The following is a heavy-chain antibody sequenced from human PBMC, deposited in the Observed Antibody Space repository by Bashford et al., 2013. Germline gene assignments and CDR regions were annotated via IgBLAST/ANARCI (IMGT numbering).Heavy chain of an antibody. J-gene: IGHJ6*02. CDR3: ARELATQAGGYYYYYGMDV. Sequence: SETLSLTCAVYGGSFSGYYWSWIRQPPREGAWSGLGKVNHSGSTNYNPSLKSRVTISVDTSKNQFSLKLSSVTAADTAVYYCARELATQAGGYYYYYGMDVWGRRTTVTVSS. D-gene: IGHD3-10*01. CDR2: VNHSGST. CDR1: GGSFSGYY. V-gene: IGHV4-34*01.